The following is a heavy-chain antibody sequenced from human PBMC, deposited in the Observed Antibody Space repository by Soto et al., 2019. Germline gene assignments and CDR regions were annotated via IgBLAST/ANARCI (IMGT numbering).Heavy chain of an antibody. CDR2: IIPILGIA. CDR1: GGTFSSYT. Sequence: GASVKVSCKASGGTFSSYTISWVRQAPGQGLEWMGRIIPILGIANYAQKFQGRVTITADKSTSTAYMELSSLRSEDTAVYYCARGRVPAANEGAFEIWGQGTMVTVSS. CDR3: ARGRVPAANEGAFEI. J-gene: IGHJ3*02. V-gene: IGHV1-69*02. D-gene: IGHD2-2*01.